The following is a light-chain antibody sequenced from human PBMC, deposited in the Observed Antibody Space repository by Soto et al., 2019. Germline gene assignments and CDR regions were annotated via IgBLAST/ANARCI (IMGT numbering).Light chain of an antibody. CDR3: QQDNNWPWT. CDR2: GAS. J-gene: IGKJ1*01. Sequence: EIVMTQSPATLSVSPGERATLSCRASQSVSSNLAWYQQKPGQAPRLLIYGASTRATGIPARFSVSGSGTEFTLSISSLQSEDFAVYYCQQDNNWPWTFGQGTKVEIK. CDR1: QSVSSN. V-gene: IGKV3-15*01.